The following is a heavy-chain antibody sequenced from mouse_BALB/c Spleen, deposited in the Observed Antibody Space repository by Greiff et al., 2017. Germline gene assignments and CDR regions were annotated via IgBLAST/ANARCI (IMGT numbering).Heavy chain of an antibody. CDR1: GFTFTDYY. CDR3: ARGITTRD. V-gene: IGHV7-3*02. J-gene: IGHJ2*01. D-gene: IGHD2-12*01. Sequence: EVHLVESGGGLVQPGGSLRLSCATSGFTFTDYYMSWVRQPPGKALEWLGFIRNKANGYTTEYSASVKGRFTISRDNSQSILYLQMNTLRAEDSATYYCARGITTRDWGQGTTLTVSS. CDR2: IRNKANGYTT.